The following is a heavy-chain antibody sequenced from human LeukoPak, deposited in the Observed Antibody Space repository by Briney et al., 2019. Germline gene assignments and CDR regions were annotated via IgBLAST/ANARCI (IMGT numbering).Heavy chain of an antibody. CDR3: ARGSLVAAAGPTPPPSY. J-gene: IGHJ4*02. D-gene: IGHD6-13*01. CDR1: GYTFTSYG. CDR2: ISAYNGNT. Sequence: ASVKVSCKASGYTFTSYGISWVRQAPGQGLEWMGWISAYNGNTNYAQKLQGRVTMTTDTSTSTAYMELRSLRSDDTAVYYCARGSLVAAAGPTPPPSYWGQGTLVTVSS. V-gene: IGHV1-18*01.